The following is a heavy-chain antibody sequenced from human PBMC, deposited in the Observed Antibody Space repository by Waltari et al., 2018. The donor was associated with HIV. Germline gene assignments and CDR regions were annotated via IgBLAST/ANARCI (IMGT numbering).Heavy chain of an antibody. Sequence: EVQLVETGGGLIQPGGSLRLSCAASEFTVSSCYMGWVRQAPGKGLEWVSVIYSGGSTYYADSVKGRFTISRDNSKNTLYLQMNSLRAEDTAIYYCARGSEYSGYADAFDIWGQGTMVTVSS. CDR2: IYSGGST. D-gene: IGHD5-12*01. CDR1: EFTVSSCY. J-gene: IGHJ3*02. CDR3: ARGSEYSGYADAFDI. V-gene: IGHV3-53*02.